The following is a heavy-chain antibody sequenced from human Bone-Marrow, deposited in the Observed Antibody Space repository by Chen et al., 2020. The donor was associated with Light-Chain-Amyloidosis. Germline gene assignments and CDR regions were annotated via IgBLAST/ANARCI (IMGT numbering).Heavy chain of an antibody. CDR1: GFTFSSYA. CDR3: AKRPPYPSIYGMDV. V-gene: IGHV3-23*01. CDR2: ISGSGGST. Sequence: EVQLLESGGGLVQPGGSLRLSSAASGFTFSSYAMSWVRQAPGKGLEWVSGISGSGGSTYYADSVKGRFTISRDNSKNTLYLQMNSLRAEDTAVYYCAKRPPYPSIYGMDVWGQGTTVTVSS. D-gene: IGHD2-21*01. J-gene: IGHJ6*02.